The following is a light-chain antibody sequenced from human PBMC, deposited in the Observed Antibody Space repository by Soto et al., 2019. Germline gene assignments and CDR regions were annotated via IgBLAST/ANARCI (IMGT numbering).Light chain of an antibody. J-gene: IGLJ1*01. CDR2: EVN. V-gene: IGLV2-23*02. CDR1: SSNVGSYKL. CDR3: CLSGFSPTYV. Sequence: QSALTQPASVSGSPGQSITISCTGTSSNVGSYKLVSWYQQHPGKAPKLMIFEVNKRPSGVSNRFSGSKSGNTASLTISGLKVEDEADYYCCLSGFSPTYVLGSG.